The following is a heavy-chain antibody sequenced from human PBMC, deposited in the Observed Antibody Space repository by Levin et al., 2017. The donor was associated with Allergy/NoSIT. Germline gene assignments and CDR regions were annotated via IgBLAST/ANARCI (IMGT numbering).Heavy chain of an antibody. CDR3: ARCAMYHYDRRAVDYFDYGGDG. CDR1: GILFSSYD. Sequence: GGSLRLSCAASGILFSSYDMNWVRQAPGKGLEWVSSISAGGNYIYYADSVKGRFTISRDNAKNSLFLQMNSLRAEDTAVYYCARCAMYHYDRRAVDYFDYGGDGWGQGTTVTVSS. CDR2: ISAGGNYI. J-gene: IGHJ6*01. D-gene: IGHD3-22*01. V-gene: IGHV3-21*01.